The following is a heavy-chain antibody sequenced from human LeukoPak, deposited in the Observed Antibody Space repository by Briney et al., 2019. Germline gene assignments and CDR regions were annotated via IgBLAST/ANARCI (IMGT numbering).Heavy chain of an antibody. D-gene: IGHD6-19*01. Sequence: PGGSLRLPCAASGFTFRSHALHWVRQAPGKGLEWVALISNDGSKIRYADSVKGRFTISRDSSKKTLFLQMNSLRAEDTAVYYCARDLGDSGFYENCFDYWGQGTLVTVSS. J-gene: IGHJ4*02. V-gene: IGHV3-30*04. CDR2: ISNDGSKI. CDR3: ARDLGDSGFYENCFDY. CDR1: GFTFRSHA.